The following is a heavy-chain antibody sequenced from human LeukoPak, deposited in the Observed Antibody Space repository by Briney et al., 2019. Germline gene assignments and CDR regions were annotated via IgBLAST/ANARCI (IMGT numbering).Heavy chain of an antibody. D-gene: IGHD3-16*01. Sequence: PGGSLRLSCAASGFTFSSYAMNWVRQAPGKGLEWVSYISTSSNYIYYADSVKGRFTISRDNAKNSLYLQMNSLRAEDTAVYYCVEGGTPGYWGQGTLVAVPS. V-gene: IGHV3-21*01. CDR3: VEGGTPGY. CDR2: ISTSSNYI. J-gene: IGHJ4*02. CDR1: GFTFSSYA.